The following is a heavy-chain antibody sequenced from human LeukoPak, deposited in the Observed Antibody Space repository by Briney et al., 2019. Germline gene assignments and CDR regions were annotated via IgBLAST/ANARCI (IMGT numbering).Heavy chain of an antibody. Sequence: GGSLRLSCAASGFTFSSYWMHWVRQAPGKGLVWVSRINSDGSSTSYADSVKGRFTISRDNAKNTLYLQMNSLRAEDTAVYYCARDGTGYSSGWYAGWRSYYYYYGMDVWGQGTTVTVSS. J-gene: IGHJ6*02. V-gene: IGHV3-74*01. CDR2: INSDGSST. D-gene: IGHD6-19*01. CDR1: GFTFSSYW. CDR3: ARDGTGYSSGWYAGWRSYYYYYGMDV.